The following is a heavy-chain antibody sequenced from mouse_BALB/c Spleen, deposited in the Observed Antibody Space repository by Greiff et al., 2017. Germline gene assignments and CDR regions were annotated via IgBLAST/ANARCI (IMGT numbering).Heavy chain of an antibody. Sequence: EVKLMESGAELVKPGASVKLSCTASGFNIKDTYMHWVKQRPEQGLEWIGRIDPANGNTKYDPKFQGKATITADTSSNTAYLQLSSLTSEDTAVYYCARDGYDYYFDYWGQGTTLTVSS. D-gene: IGHD2-2*01. CDR1: GFNIKDTY. J-gene: IGHJ2*01. CDR3: ARDGYDYYFDY. V-gene: IGHV14-3*02. CDR2: IDPANGNT.